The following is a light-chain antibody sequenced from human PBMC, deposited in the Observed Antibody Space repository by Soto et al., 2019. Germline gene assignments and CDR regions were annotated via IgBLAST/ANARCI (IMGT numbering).Light chain of an antibody. CDR2: GAY. CDR3: QQYGNSLWT. Sequence: EIVLTQSPGTLSLSPGEKVTLSCRASQRVSNNYLAWFQQKPGQAPRLLIYGAYSRATGIPDRFSGSGSGTDFPLSISGLGPEDFAVYYCQQYGNSLWTFAQGTKVEIK. J-gene: IGKJ1*01. V-gene: IGKV3-20*01. CDR1: QRVSNNY.